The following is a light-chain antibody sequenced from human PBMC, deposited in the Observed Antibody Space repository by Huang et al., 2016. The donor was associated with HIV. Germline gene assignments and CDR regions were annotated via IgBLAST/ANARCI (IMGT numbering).Light chain of an antibody. V-gene: IGKV3-15*01. CDR3: QQYNNWPPWT. CDR2: GAS. J-gene: IGKJ1*01. Sequence: IVMTQSPATLSVSPGDRATLSGRASQSVSSDLAWYQQKPGQAPRLLKYGASTRATDVPARFSGAGSGTEFTLTITGLQSEDFAVYYCQQYNNWPPWTFGQGTTVEIK. CDR1: QSVSSD.